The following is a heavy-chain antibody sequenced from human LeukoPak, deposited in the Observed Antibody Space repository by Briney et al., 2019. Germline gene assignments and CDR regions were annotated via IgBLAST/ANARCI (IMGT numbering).Heavy chain of an antibody. CDR1: GYIFTSYW. CDR3: ARHTGRAFQI. V-gene: IGHV5-10-1*01. CDR2: IDPSESYT. D-gene: IGHD1-14*01. Sequence: GESLKISCKGSGYIFTSYWISWVRQMSGKGLEWMGKIDPSESYTNYSPSLQGHVTISTDKSINTAYLQWSSLKASDTAMYYCARHTGRAFQIWGQGTMVTVSS. J-gene: IGHJ3*02.